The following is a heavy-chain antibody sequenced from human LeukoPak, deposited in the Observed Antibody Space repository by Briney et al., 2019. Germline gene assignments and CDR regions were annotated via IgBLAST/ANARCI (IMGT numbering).Heavy chain of an antibody. Sequence: QPGGSIRLSCAASGFIFTDYWMHWVRQAPGKELVWVARIRGDGRATTYADYVKGRFTISRDNAMNTVFLQMKSLRADDTGPYYCASFYSPEEHDRAGYEAHGGQGVLVTVS. D-gene: IGHD2-21*01. J-gene: IGHJ4*02. CDR3: ASFYSPEEHDRAGYEAH. CDR1: GFIFTDYW. CDR2: IRGDGRAT. V-gene: IGHV3-74*03.